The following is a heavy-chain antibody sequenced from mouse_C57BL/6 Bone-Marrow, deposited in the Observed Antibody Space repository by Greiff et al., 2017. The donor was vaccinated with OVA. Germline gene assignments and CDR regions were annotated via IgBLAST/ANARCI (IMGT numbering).Heavy chain of an antibody. J-gene: IGHJ4*01. D-gene: IGHD2-12*01. CDR3: SRAEDSYYFSYFAK. Sequence: QVQLQQPGAELVKPGASVKLSCKASGYTFTSYWMHWVKQRPGQGLEWIGRIDPADGYTNYNQKFKGKATLTVDKPSSTAYMQLSSLTSEDSAVEFCSRAEDSYYFSYFAKWGQGTSVTVSS. CDR1: GYTFTSYW. V-gene: IGHV1-69*02. CDR2: IDPADGYT.